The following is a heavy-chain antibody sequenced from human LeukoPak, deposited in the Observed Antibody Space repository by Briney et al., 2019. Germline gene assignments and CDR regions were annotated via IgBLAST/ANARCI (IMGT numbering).Heavy chain of an antibody. CDR1: GFTFNDYH. CDR2: ISPGGDDI. CDR3: ASLTAMVGFDY. V-gene: IGHV3-11*04. J-gene: IGHJ4*02. Sequence: PGGSLRLSCAASGFTFNDYHMNWIRQAPGKGLEWIAYISPGGDDIYFADSVRGRLTLSRDNAKNSQYMQMSSLRAEDTAVYYCASLTAMVGFDYWGQGTLVTVSS. D-gene: IGHD5-18*01.